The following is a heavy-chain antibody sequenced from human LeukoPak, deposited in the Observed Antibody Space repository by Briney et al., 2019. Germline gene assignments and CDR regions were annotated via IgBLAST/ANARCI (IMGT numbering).Heavy chain of an antibody. Sequence: GESLRISCKGSGYSSTSYWIGWVRQMPGKGLEWMGIIYPGDSDTRYSRSFQGQDTISADKSISTAYLQWSSLKASDTAMYYCARVDTAMVTTLGYFDYWGQGTLVTVSS. D-gene: IGHD5-18*01. CDR2: IYPGDSDT. CDR3: ARVDTAMVTTLGYFDY. V-gene: IGHV5-51*01. J-gene: IGHJ4*02. CDR1: GYSSTSYW.